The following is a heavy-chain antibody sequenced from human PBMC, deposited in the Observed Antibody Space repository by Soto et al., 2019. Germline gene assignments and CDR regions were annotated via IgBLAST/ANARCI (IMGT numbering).Heavy chain of an antibody. Sequence: ASVKVSCKASGGTFTSYGISWVRQAPGQGLEWMGWISAYNGNTNYAQKLQGRVTMTTDTSTSTAYMELRSLRSDDTAVYYCAREKYYYDSSGKNRFDYWGQGTLVTVSS. J-gene: IGHJ4*02. V-gene: IGHV1-18*01. CDR1: GGTFTSYG. D-gene: IGHD3-22*01. CDR3: AREKYYYDSSGKNRFDY. CDR2: ISAYNGNT.